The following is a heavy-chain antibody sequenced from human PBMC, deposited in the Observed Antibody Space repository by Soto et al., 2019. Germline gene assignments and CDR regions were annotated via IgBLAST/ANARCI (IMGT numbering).Heavy chain of an antibody. Sequence: QVQLVESGGGVVQPGRSLRLSCEGSGFTFRNHGMHGIRQSPGKGLEWLAVIWYDGSENYYADSVKGRFTISRDNSKNTLYLQMNSLKVEDTAIYYCARWSNNKVVDPWGQGTVVTVS. D-gene: IGHD1-1*01. V-gene: IGHV3-33*01. CDR3: ARWSNNKVVDP. CDR2: IWYDGSEN. J-gene: IGHJ5*02. CDR1: GFTFRNHG.